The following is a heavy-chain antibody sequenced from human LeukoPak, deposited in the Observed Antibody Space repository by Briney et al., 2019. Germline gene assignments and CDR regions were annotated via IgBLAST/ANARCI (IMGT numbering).Heavy chain of an antibody. D-gene: IGHD3-10*01. CDR1: GFTFSSYA. CDR3: AKDVMHFGSGRPYYMDV. J-gene: IGHJ6*03. CDR2: ISYDGSNK. V-gene: IGHV3-30*04. Sequence: GRSLRLSCAASGFTFSSYAMHWVRQAPGKGLEWVAVISYDGSNKYYADSVKGRFTISRDNSKNTLYLQMNSLRGEDTAVYYCAKDVMHFGSGRPYYMDVWGRGTTVIISS.